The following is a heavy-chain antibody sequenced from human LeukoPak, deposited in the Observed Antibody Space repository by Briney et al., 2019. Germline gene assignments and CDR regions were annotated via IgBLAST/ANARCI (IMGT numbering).Heavy chain of an antibody. J-gene: IGHJ4*02. CDR2: IYYSGST. CDR1: GGSISSSSYY. Sequence: PSETLSLTCTVSGGSISSSSYYWGWIRQPPGKGLEWIGSIYYSGSTYCNPSLKSRVTISVDTSKNQFSLKLSSVTAADTAVYYCARDGQGASDYWGQGTLVTVSS. V-gene: IGHV4-39*07. CDR3: ARDGQGASDY.